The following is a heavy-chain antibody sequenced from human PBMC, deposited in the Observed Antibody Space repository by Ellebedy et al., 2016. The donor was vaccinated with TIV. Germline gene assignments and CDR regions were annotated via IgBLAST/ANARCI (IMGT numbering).Heavy chain of an antibody. J-gene: IGHJ4*02. CDR2: IHWDDDK. D-gene: IGHD3-3*01. V-gene: IGHV2-5*02. CDR1: GLSLRSRGVA. CDR3: ARYVGVDIGGLDH. Sequence: SGPTLAKPTQTLTLTCTFSGLSLRSRGVAVAWIRQPPGKALASLAFIHWDDDKRYSPFLKSRLSITKDTSKNQVVLTMTNMDPVDTATYYCARYVGVDIGGLDHWGQGTLVTVSS.